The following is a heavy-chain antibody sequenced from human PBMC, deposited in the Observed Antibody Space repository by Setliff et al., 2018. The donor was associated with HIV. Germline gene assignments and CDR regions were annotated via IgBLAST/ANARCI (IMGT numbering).Heavy chain of an antibody. Sequence: ASVKVSCKASGYAFRDYYINWVQQAPGKGLEWMGRVDPKDGETMYAQKFQGRVTITADRSTNTAYMDLSRLRSEDTAVYYCARGWEGGMDYWGQGTLVTVSS. J-gene: IGHJ4*02. CDR3: ARGWEGGMDY. CDR1: GYAFRDYY. V-gene: IGHV1-69-2*01. D-gene: IGHD1-26*01. CDR2: VDPKDGET.